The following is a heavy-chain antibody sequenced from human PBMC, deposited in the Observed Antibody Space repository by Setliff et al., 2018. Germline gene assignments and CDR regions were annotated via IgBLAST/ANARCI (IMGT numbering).Heavy chain of an antibody. CDR2: ISSSGSTI. D-gene: IGHD5-18*01. CDR3: ARGDRWGYSYGPYYYGMDV. CDR1: GFTFSDYY. Sequence: LSLTCAASGFTFSDYYMSWIRQAPGKGLEWVSYISSSGSTIYYADTVKGRFTISRDNAKNSLYLQMNSLRAEDTAVYYCARGDRWGYSYGPYYYGMDVWGQGTTVTV. V-gene: IGHV3-11*04. J-gene: IGHJ6*02.